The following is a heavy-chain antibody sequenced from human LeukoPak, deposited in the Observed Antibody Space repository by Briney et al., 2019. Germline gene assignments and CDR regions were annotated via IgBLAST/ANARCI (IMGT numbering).Heavy chain of an antibody. V-gene: IGHV4-59*08. CDR2: IHYSGGT. CDR1: GGSISNYY. D-gene: IGHD5-24*01. J-gene: IGHJ4*02. CDR3: SRHQDGYGDYFDF. Sequence: SETLSLTCTVSGGSISNYYWSWIRQPPGKGLEWIGYIHYSGGTKYDPSLESRVTISVDTSKNQFSLKVSSVTAPDTAIYYCSRHQDGYGDYFDFWGQGILVTVSS.